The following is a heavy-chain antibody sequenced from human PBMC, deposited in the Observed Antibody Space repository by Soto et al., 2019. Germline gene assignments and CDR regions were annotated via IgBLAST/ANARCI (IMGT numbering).Heavy chain of an antibody. J-gene: IGHJ3*02. CDR2: ISAYNGNT. CDR1: GYTFTSYG. CDR3: ALDYDPLMADDAFDI. V-gene: IGHV1-18*01. D-gene: IGHD4-17*01. Sequence: ASVKVSCKASGYTFTSYGISWVRQAPGQGLEWMGWISAYNGNTNYAQKLQGRVTMTTDTSTSTAYMELRSLRSDDTAVYYCALDYDPLMADDAFDIWGQGTMVTVSS.